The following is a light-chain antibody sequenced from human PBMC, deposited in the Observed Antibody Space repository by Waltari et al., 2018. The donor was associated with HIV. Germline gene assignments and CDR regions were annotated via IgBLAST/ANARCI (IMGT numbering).Light chain of an antibody. Sequence: NFMLTQPHSVSGSPGKTVIISCTRSSGRIDSNYVQWYQQRPGSAPIILIYEDTERPSGVPERFSASIDSSSNSASLTISGLKTEDEADYYCQSSDSIIAVFGGGTKLTVL. CDR3: QSSDSIIAV. V-gene: IGLV6-57*03. J-gene: IGLJ3*02. CDR1: SGRIDSNY. CDR2: EDT.